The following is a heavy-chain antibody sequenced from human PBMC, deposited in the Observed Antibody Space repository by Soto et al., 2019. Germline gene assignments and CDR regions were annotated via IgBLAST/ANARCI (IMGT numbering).Heavy chain of an antibody. CDR1: GYTFTSYA. CDR3: ARERSGAYAFDI. CDR2: INAGNGNT. D-gene: IGHD6-19*01. V-gene: IGHV1-3*01. J-gene: IGHJ3*02. Sequence: ASVKVSCKASGYTFTSYAMHWVRQAPGQRLEWMGWINAGNGNTKYSQKFQGRVTITRDTSASTAYMELSSLRSEDTAVYYCARERSGAYAFDIWDQGTMVTVSS.